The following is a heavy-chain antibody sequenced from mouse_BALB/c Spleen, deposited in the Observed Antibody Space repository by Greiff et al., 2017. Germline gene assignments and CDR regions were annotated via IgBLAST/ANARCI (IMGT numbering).Heavy chain of an antibody. V-gene: IGHV1-69*02. CDR1: GYTFTSYW. J-gene: IGHJ2*01. CDR3: TRGSIYYGSSYDYFDY. CDR2: IYPSDSYT. Sequence: QVQLQQPGAELVRPGASVKLSCKASGYTFTSYWINWVKQRPGQGLEWIGNIYPSDSYTNYNQKFKDKATLTVDKSSSTAYMQLSSPTSEDSAVYYCTRGSIYYGSSYDYFDYWGQGTTLTVSS. D-gene: IGHD1-1*01.